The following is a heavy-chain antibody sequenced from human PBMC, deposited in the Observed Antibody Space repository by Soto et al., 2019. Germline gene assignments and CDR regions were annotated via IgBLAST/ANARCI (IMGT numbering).Heavy chain of an antibody. D-gene: IGHD3-10*01. V-gene: IGHV3-30*18. J-gene: IGHJ6*02. CDR1: GFTFSTYG. Sequence: PGGSLRLSCAASGFTFSTYGMHWVRQAPGKGLEWVAFISDDGTSKYYADSVKGRFTISRDNSKNTLYLQMNSLRVEDTAVYYCAKASGSYQYYYDMDVWDQGTTVTVSS. CDR2: ISDDGTSK. CDR3: AKASGSYQYYYDMDV.